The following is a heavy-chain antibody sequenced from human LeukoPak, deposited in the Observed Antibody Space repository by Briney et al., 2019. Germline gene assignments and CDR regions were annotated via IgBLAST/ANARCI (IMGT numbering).Heavy chain of an antibody. CDR1: RGSISSYY. J-gene: IGHJ4*02. V-gene: IGHV4-59*01. CDR3: ARDQGGGWYYFDY. Sequence: TETLSLTCTVSRGSISSYYWSWIRQPPGKGLEWIGCISCSGSTNFNPSLKSRVTISVDTSKKQFSLKLTSVTSTDTAVYYCARDQGGGWYYFDYWGQGTLVTVSS. CDR2: ISCSGST. D-gene: IGHD6-19*01.